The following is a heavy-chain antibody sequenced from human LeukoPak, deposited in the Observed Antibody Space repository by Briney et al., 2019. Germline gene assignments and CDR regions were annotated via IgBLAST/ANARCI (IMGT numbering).Heavy chain of an antibody. CDR3: ARGRVAGYDY. V-gene: IGHV3-48*04. CDR1: GFTFSSYS. Sequence: GGSLRLSCAASGFTFSSYSMNWVRQAPGKGLEWVLYISSSGSTIYYADSVKGRFTISRDNAKNSLYLQMNSLRAEDTAVYYCARGRVAGYDYWGQGTLVTVSS. J-gene: IGHJ4*02. CDR2: ISSSGSTI. D-gene: IGHD6-19*01.